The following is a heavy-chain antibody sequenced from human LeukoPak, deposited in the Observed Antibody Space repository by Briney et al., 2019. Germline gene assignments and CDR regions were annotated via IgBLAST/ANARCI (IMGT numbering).Heavy chain of an antibody. CDR2: ISYSGST. CDR3: ARHGGGYYYGSGSYKPLDH. D-gene: IGHD3-10*01. V-gene: IGHV4-39*01. CDR1: GGSVSSSSYY. Sequence: SETLSLTCTVSGGSVSSSSYYWGWIRQPPGKGLEWIGSISYSGSTYYNPSLKSRVTMSVDTSKNQFSLNLSPVTAADTAFYDCARHGGGYYYGSGSYKPLDHWGQGTLVTVSS. J-gene: IGHJ4*02.